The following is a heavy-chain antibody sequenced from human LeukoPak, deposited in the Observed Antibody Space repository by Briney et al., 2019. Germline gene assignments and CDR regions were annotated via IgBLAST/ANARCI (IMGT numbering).Heavy chain of an antibody. D-gene: IGHD6-6*01. CDR3: AKGSSSAGGVDY. J-gene: IGHJ4*02. V-gene: IGHV3-30*18. Sequence: GGSLRLSCAASGFTFTNYAMTWVRQAPGKGLEWVAVISYDGSNKYYADSVKGRFTISRDNSKNALYLQMNSLRAEDTAVYYCAKGSSSAGGVDYWGQGTLVTVSS. CDR1: GFTFTNYA. CDR2: ISYDGSNK.